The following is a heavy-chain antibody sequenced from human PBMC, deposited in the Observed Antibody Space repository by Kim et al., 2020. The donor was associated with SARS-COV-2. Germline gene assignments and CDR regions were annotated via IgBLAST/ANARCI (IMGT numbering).Heavy chain of an antibody. Sequence: SETLSLTCNVSGVSISGDSWNWIWQTQAKGLQWIASITYAGTMSYNPSLKSRVTISVDTSKNQVSLKLSSVTAAATAMYYCARHLSGSGAFYTVGYWGQGSLVTVSS. CDR1: GVSISGDS. CDR2: ITYAGTM. D-gene: IGHD3-10*01. V-gene: IGHV4-59*08. J-gene: IGHJ4*02. CDR3: ARHLSGSGAFYTVGY.